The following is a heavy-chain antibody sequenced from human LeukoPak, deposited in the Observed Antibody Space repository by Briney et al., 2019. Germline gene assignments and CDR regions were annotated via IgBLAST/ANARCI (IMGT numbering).Heavy chain of an antibody. J-gene: IGHJ4*02. D-gene: IGHD3-16*01. Sequence: NTSETLSLTSTVSGGSISNYYWSWIRQPPGKGLEWIGYIYYRGSTNYNPSLKSRVTISVDMSKNQFSLKLSSATAADTAVYYCARDRTEGGAWSVWGQGTLVTVSS. CDR3: ARDRTEGGAWSV. V-gene: IGHV4-59*01. CDR2: IYYRGST. CDR1: GGSISNYY.